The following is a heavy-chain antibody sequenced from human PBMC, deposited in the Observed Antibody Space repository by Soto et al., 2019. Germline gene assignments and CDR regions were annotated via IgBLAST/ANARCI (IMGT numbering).Heavy chain of an antibody. V-gene: IGHV1-8*01. J-gene: IGHJ4*02. CDR2: MNPNDGNT. CDR1: GYSFTSFD. CDR3: TRAAHGDYDF. Sequence: QVQLVQSGAEVKKPGASVKVSCKASGYSFTSFDINWVRQATGQGLEWMGWMNPNDGNTAYAQKFQGRVTMTRNTSISPAYMELSSLRSEDTAVYYWTRAAHGDYDFWGQGTLVTVSS. D-gene: IGHD4-17*01.